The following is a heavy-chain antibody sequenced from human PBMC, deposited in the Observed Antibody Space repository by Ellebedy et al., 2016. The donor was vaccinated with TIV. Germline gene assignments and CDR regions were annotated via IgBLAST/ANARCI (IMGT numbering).Heavy chain of an antibody. Sequence: GGSLRLSCAASGFTFSNYWMTWVRQAPGRGLEWVANMKQDGSEEYYVDSVKGRFIISRDNAKNSLYLQMNSLRDEDTAVYYCARDIWPNYFDYWGQGTLVTVSA. CDR3: ARDIWPNYFDY. V-gene: IGHV3-7*01. CDR1: GFTFSNYW. CDR2: MKQDGSEE. J-gene: IGHJ4*02.